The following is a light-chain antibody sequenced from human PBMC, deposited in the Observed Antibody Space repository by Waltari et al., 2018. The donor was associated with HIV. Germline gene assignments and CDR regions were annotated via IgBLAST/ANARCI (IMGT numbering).Light chain of an antibody. J-gene: IGLJ1*01. CDR2: GND. CDR1: SLRNYY. Sequence: SSELTQDPAVSVALGQTVRITCQGTSLRNYYASWYQQKPGQAPPLVVYGNDKRPAGIPHRFSGSSSWNTASLTITGAQAEDEADYYCNSRDNNGHHLVFAPGTTVTVL. CDR3: NSRDNNGHHLV. V-gene: IGLV3-19*01.